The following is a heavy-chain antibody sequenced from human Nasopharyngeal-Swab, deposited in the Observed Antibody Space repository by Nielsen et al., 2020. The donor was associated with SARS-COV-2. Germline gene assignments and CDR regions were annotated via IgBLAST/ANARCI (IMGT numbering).Heavy chain of an antibody. J-gene: IGHJ4*02. CDR3: ARGNAWGIDY. CDR2: INPNSGGT. Sequence: ASVQVSCKTSGYIFTDYYIHWVRQAPGQGLEWMGRINPNSGGTNYAQKFQGRVTMTRDTSISTAYMELSRLRSDDTAVYYCARGNAWGIDYWGQGTLVTVSS. V-gene: IGHV1-2*06. CDR1: GYIFTDYY. D-gene: IGHD7-27*01.